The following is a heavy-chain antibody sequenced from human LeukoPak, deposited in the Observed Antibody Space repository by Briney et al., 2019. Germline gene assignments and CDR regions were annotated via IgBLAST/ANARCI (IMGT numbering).Heavy chain of an antibody. CDR1: GFTFSSYA. V-gene: IGHV3-23*01. CDR2: ISGSGGST. CDR3: ANLQLRCGYRGAFDI. D-gene: IGHD1-1*01. J-gene: IGHJ3*02. Sequence: GGSLRLSCAASGFTFSSYAMSWVRQAPGKGLEWVSAISGSGGSTYYADSVKGRFTISRDNSKNTLYLQVNSLRAEDTAVYSCANLQLRCGYRGAFDIWGQGTMVTVSS.